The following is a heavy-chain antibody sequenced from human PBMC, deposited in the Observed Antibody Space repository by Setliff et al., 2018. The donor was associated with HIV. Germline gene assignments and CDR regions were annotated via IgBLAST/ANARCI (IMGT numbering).Heavy chain of an antibody. CDR3: ARDYCSGGTCYSDLYYFEL. CDR2: ISSSSNYI. CDR1: RFTFSIYR. D-gene: IGHD2-15*01. V-gene: IGHV3-21*01. Sequence: GGSMRLSCAASRFTFSIYRMNWVRQAPGKGLEWVASISSSSNYIFYANSVKGRFTISRDNAKNSLFLQMNSLKAEDTAVYYCARDYCSGGTCYSDLYYFELWGRGTLVTVSS. J-gene: IGHJ4*02.